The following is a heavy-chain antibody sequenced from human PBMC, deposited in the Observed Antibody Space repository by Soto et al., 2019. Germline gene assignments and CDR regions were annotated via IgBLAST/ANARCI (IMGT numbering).Heavy chain of an antibody. CDR3: ARLYTTSRVGAWFDP. CDR2: ISAGSAAI. CDR1: GFIFSTYT. J-gene: IGHJ5*02. D-gene: IGHD3-16*01. V-gene: IGHV3-48*02. Sequence: EGQLVESGGGLVLPGGSLRLSCAASGFIFSTYTLNWVRQAPGKGLEWVSYISAGSAAIHYADSVKGRFTVSRDNAKNSLFLQMNSLRDEETAVYYCARLYTTSRVGAWFDPWGQGTLVTVSS.